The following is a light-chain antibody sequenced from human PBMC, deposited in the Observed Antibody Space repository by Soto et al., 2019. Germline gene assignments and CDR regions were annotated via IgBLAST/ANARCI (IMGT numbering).Light chain of an antibody. Sequence: EIVLTQSPAPLSLSPGERATLFCRASQSVNSSLAWYQQKPGQAPRLLIYDASNRATGITARLGGSGSGTDFTFTITSLEPEYCAVYYCQQRSNWPPDYSFGQGNKLQIK. V-gene: IGKV3-11*01. CDR3: QQRSNWPPDYS. CDR1: QSVNSS. CDR2: DAS. J-gene: IGKJ2*03.